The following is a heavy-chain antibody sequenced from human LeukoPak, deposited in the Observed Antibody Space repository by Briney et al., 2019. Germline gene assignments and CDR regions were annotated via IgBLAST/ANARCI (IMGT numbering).Heavy chain of an antibody. V-gene: IGHV3-30*18. CDR3: AKGLGTGSVLPRPLHY. J-gene: IGHJ4*02. D-gene: IGHD3-10*01. CDR1: GFPFSTYD. Sequence: SGGSLRLSCAASGFPFSTYDMHWVRQAPDKGLQWVAVISSDGYRTDYPDSVRGRFTISRDSFKNTVDLQMISVTAEDTAMYFCAKGLGTGSVLPRPLHYWGQGTLVTVFS. CDR2: ISSDGYRT.